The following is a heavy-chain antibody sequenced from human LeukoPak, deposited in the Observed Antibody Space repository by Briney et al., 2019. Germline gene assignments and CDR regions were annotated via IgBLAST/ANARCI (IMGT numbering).Heavy chain of an antibody. J-gene: IGHJ6*02. CDR2: IYYSGGT. D-gene: IGHD6-13*01. CDR1: GGSISSYY. Sequence: PSETLSLTCTVSGGSISSYYWSWIRQPPGKGLEGIGDIYYSGGTNYNPSLKSRVTISVDTSKNQFSLKLSSVTAADTAVYYCARGWAKDSSSWYYVDYYYGMDVWGQGTTVTVSS. V-gene: IGHV4-59*01. CDR3: ARGWAKDSSSWYYVDYYYGMDV.